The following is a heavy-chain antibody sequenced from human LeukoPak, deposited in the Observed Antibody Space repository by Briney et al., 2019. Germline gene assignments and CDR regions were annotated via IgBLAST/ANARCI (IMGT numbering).Heavy chain of an antibody. V-gene: IGHV4-38-2*02. CDR3: ARSQYDFWSGDFDSNWFDP. CDR1: GYSISNGYY. J-gene: IGHJ5*02. CDR2: FYHSGST. D-gene: IGHD3-3*01. Sequence: KPSETLSLTCTVSGYSISNGYYWGWIRQPPGKGLERIGSFYHSGSTYYNPSLKSRVTISVDTSKNQFSLRLSSVTAADTAVYYCARSQYDFWSGDFDSNWFDPWGQGTLVTVSS.